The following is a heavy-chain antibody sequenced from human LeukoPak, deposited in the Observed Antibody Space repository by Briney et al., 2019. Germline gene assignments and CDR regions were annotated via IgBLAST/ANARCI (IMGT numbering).Heavy chain of an antibody. J-gene: IGHJ4*02. Sequence: GESLQISCKGSGYSFTTDWIGWVRQMPGKGLEWMGIIYPGDSDTRYSPSFQGQVTISADKSISTAYLQWSSLKASDTAMYYCARHDTPSRPFDYWGQGTLVTVSS. CDR3: ARHDTPSRPFDY. CDR1: GYSFTTDW. V-gene: IGHV5-51*01. CDR2: IYPGDSDT.